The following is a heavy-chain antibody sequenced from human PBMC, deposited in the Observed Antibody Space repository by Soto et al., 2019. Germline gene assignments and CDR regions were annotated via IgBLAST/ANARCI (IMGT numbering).Heavy chain of an antibody. V-gene: IGHV3-33*01. J-gene: IGHJ4*01. D-gene: IGHD2-8*01. CDR2: IYYDGSNR. CDR3: ARAFCTNGVCYYFFDH. Sequence: PGGSLRLSCAASGFTFGTYAMHWVRRAPGKGLEWVAVIYYDGSNRYYGDAVKGRFTISRDNSKSTLYLQMSSLRAEDTAVYYCARAFCTNGVCYYFFDHWGHGTQVTVSS. CDR1: GFTFGTYA.